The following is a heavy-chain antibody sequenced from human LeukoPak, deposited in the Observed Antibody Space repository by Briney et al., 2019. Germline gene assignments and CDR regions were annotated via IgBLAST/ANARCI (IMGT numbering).Heavy chain of an antibody. CDR3: ARDRGRSRGYFQH. CDR1: GGSISSSSYY. J-gene: IGHJ1*01. Sequence: SETLSLTCTVSGGSISSSSYYWGWIRQPPGKGLEWIGSIYYSGSTYYNPSLKSRVTISVDTSKNQFSLKLSSETAADTAVYYCARDRGRSRGYFQHWGQGTLVTVSS. V-gene: IGHV4-39*07. D-gene: IGHD3-10*01. CDR2: IYYSGST.